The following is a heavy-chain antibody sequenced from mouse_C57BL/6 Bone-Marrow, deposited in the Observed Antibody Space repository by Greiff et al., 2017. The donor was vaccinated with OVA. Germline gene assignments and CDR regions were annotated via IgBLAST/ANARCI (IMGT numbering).Heavy chain of an antibody. Sequence: EVKLEESGPGLVKPSQSLSLTCSVTGYSITSGYYWNWIRQFSGNILEGVCYISDDGSNNYNPSLKNRISITRDTSKNQFFLKLNSVTTEDTATYYCARVGLFCFDYWGQGTTLTVSS. J-gene: IGHJ2*01. D-gene: IGHD1-1*01. CDR1: GYSITSGYY. V-gene: IGHV3-6*01. CDR2: ISDDGSN. CDR3: ARVGLFCFDY.